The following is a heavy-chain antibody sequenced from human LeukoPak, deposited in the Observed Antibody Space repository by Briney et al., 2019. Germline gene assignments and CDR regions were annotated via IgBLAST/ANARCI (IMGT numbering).Heavy chain of an antibody. CDR1: GFTFSSYS. CDR2: ISSSSYI. V-gene: IGHV3-21*01. CDR3: ARGCSGGSCYERVPMRFDP. D-gene: IGHD2-15*01. Sequence: PGGSLRLSCAASGFTFSSYSMNWVRQAPGKGLEWVSSISSSSYIYYADSVKGRFTISRDNAKNSLYLQMNSLRAEDTAVYYCARGCSGGSCYERVPMRFDPWGQGTPVTVSS. J-gene: IGHJ5*02.